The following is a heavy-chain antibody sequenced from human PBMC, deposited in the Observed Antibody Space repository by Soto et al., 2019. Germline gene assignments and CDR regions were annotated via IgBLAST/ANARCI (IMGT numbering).Heavy chain of an antibody. CDR2: ISSSSSYI. V-gene: IGHV3-21*01. D-gene: IGHD3-22*01. J-gene: IGHJ3*02. CDR3: ARENYDSSGYPEAFDI. Sequence: PGGSLRLSCAASGFTFSSYSMNWVRQAPGKGLEWVSSISSSSSYIYYADSVKGRFTISRDNAKNSLYLQMNSLRAEDTAVYYCARENYDSSGYPEAFDIWGQGTMVTVSS. CDR1: GFTFSSYS.